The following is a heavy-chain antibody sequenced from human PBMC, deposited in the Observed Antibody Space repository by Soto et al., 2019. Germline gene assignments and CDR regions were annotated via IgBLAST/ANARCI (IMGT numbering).Heavy chain of an antibody. V-gene: IGHV4-59*08. D-gene: IGHD3-16*02. CDR1: GGSINSYY. CDR3: ARLYGLDAFDF. CDR2: IYYSGST. Sequence: ETLSLTCTVSGGSINSYYWSWIRQPPGKGLEWIGYIYYSGSTNYNPSLKSRVTISVDTSKNQFSLKLSSVTAADTAVYYCARLYGLDAFDFWGQGTMVIVSS. J-gene: IGHJ3*01.